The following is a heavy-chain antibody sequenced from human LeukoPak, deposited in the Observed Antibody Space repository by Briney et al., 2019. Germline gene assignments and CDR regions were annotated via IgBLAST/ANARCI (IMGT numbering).Heavy chain of an antibody. CDR3: AKDSRSSGWYNWFDP. V-gene: IGHV3-23*01. CDR1: GFTFSSYA. Sequence: GGSLRLSCAASGFTFSSYAMSWVRQAPGKGLDWVSAISGSGDSTYYADSVKGRFTISRDNSKNTLYLQMNRLRAEDTAIYYCAKDSRSSGWYNWFDPWGQGTLVTVSS. J-gene: IGHJ5*02. CDR2: ISGSGDST. D-gene: IGHD6-19*01.